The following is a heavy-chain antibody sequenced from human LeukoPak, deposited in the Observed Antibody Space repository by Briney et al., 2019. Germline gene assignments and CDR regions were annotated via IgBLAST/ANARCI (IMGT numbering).Heavy chain of an antibody. CDR1: GFTFSSYE. CDR2: IRYDGSNK. D-gene: IGHD3-10*01. Sequence: GGSLRLSCAASGFTFSSYEMNWVRQAPGKGLEWVAFIRYDGSNKYYADSVKGRFTISRDNSKNTLYLQMNSLRAEDTAVYYCAKGRGSGSYSAFDYWGQGTLVTVSS. V-gene: IGHV3-30*02. J-gene: IGHJ4*02. CDR3: AKGRGSGSYSAFDY.